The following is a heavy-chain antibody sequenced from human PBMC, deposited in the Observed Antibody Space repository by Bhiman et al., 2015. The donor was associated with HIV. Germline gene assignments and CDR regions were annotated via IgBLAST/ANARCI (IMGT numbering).Heavy chain of an antibody. V-gene: IGHV3-23*04. D-gene: IGHD2-15*01. Sequence: EVQLVESGGGLVQPGGSLRLSCAASGFTFSSYEMNWVRQAPGKGLEWVSALSGSGVTTYYADSMKGRFTISRDNSKNTLYLQLNSLRAEDTAVYYCAKGAHCSGGTCYWRAARAFDIWGQGTMVTVSS. CDR1: GFTFSSYE. CDR2: LSGSGVTT. J-gene: IGHJ3*02. CDR3: AKGAHCSGGTCYWRAARAFDI.